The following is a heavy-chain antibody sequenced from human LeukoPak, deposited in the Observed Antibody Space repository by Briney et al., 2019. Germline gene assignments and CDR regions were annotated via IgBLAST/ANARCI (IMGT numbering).Heavy chain of an antibody. V-gene: IGHV3-23*01. D-gene: IGHD3-16*01. J-gene: IGHJ6*04. CDR2: ISGSGGST. Sequence: PGGSLRLSCAASGFTFSSYAMSWVRQAPGKGLEWVSAISGSGGSTYYADSVKGRFTISRDNSKNTLYLQMNSLRAEDTAVYYCAKRSRFGDYYYRMDVWGKGTTVTVSS. CDR3: AKRSRFGDYYYRMDV. CDR1: GFTFSSYA.